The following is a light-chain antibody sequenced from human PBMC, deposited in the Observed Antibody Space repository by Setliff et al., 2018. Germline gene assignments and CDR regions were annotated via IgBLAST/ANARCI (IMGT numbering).Light chain of an antibody. CDR3: SSYAASDNPYV. Sequence: QSVLTQPPSASGSPGQSLTISCTGTSSDVGAYKFVSWYQQHPGKAPKLVIYEVTKRPSGVPDRFSGSKSGNTTSLTVSGLQADDEADYYCSSYAASDNPYVFGTGTKV. CDR1: SSDVGAYKF. J-gene: IGLJ1*01. CDR2: EVT. V-gene: IGLV2-8*01.